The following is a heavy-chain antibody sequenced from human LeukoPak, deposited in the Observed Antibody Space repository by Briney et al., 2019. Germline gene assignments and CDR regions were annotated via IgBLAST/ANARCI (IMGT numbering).Heavy chain of an antibody. J-gene: IGHJ4*02. CDR1: GFTFSSYA. V-gene: IGHV3-23*01. CDR3: AKGLDNFDY. CDR2: ISGSGGST. Sequence: PGGSLTLSCAASGFTFSSYAMSWVRQAPGKGLEWVSAISGSGGSTYYADSGKGRFTISRDNSKNTLYLQMNILRAEDTAVYYCAKGLDNFDYWGQGTLVTVSS. D-gene: IGHD3-9*01.